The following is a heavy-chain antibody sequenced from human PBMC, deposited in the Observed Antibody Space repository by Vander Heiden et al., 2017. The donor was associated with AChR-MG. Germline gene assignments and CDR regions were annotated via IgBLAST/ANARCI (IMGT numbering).Heavy chain of an antibody. D-gene: IGHD3-3*01. Sequence: QLQLQESGPGLVKPSETLSLTCTVSGCPISSSSYYWGWIRQPPGKGLEWIGSIYYSGSTYYNPSLKSRVTISVDTSKNQFSLKLSSVTAADTAVYYCARASYDFWSGYAYFDYWGQGTLVTVSS. V-gene: IGHV4-39*01. J-gene: IGHJ4*02. CDR2: IYYSGST. CDR3: ARASYDFWSGYAYFDY. CDR1: GCPISSSSYY.